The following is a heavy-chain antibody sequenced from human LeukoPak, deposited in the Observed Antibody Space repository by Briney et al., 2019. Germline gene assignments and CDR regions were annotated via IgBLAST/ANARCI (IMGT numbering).Heavy chain of an antibody. Sequence: ASVKVSCKATGYTFTGYYMHWMRQAPGQGLEWMGWINPNSGGTNYAQKFQGRVTMTRDTSISTAYMELSRLRSDDTAVYYCARGQYNWNYLFDREGPFWGQGTLVTVSS. V-gene: IGHV1-2*02. J-gene: IGHJ4*02. CDR3: ARGQYNWNYLFDREGPF. D-gene: IGHD1-7*01. CDR1: GYTFTGYY. CDR2: INPNSGGT.